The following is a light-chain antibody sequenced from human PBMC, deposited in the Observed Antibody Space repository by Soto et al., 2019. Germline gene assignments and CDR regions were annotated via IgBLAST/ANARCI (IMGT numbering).Light chain of an antibody. CDR2: GAS. CDR1: QSVSSIY. V-gene: IGKV3-20*01. J-gene: IGKJ5*01. Sequence: EILMTQSPATLSVSPGETATPSCRASQSVSSIYLGWYQQKPGQAPRLLIYGASSRATGIPDRFSGSGSGTDFTLTISRLEPEDFAVYYCQQYGNSPFTFGQGTRLEIK. CDR3: QQYGNSPFT.